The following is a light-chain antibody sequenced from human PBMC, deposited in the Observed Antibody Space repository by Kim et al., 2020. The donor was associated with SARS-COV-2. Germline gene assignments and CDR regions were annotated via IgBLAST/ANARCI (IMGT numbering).Light chain of an antibody. Sequence: GVTVSCTGSTANRGAGLGVDGFQQLPGTAPKLLIHDNTNRPSGVPDRFTGSKSGTSASLVISGLQTEDEADYYCQSYDTSLRAWVFGGGTKVTVL. CDR1: TANRGAGLG. V-gene: IGLV1-40*01. CDR3: QSYDTSLRAWV. J-gene: IGLJ3*02. CDR2: DNT.